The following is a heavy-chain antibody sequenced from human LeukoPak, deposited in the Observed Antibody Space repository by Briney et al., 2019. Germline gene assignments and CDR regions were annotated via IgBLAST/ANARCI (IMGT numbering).Heavy chain of an antibody. CDR3: ARRDRYYFFDY. CDR2: IYYSGST. CDR1: GGSISGTDYY. V-gene: IGHV4-39*01. Sequence: SETLPLTCTVSGGSISGTDYYWGWIRQPPGRGLEWIAVIYYSGSTYYNPSLKSRVTISVDTSKNQFSLKLASVTAADTALYYCARRDRYYFFDYWGQGTLVTVSS. D-gene: IGHD3-16*01. J-gene: IGHJ4*02.